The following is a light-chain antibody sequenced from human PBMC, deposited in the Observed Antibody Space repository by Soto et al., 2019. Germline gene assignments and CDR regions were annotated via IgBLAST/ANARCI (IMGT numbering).Light chain of an antibody. J-gene: IGKJ4*01. V-gene: IGKV1-5*03. CDR1: QSISSW. Sequence: DIQMTQSPSTLSASVGDRVTITCRASQSISSWLAWYQQKPGKAPKLLIYKASSLEGGVPSRFSGSGSGTDFTLTISSLQPDDFATYYCQQYHSYSLTFGGATTVDIK. CDR3: QQYHSYSLT. CDR2: KAS.